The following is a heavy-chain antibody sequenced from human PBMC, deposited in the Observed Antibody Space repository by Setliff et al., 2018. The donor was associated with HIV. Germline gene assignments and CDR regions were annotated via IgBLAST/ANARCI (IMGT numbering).Heavy chain of an antibody. CDR1: GFTFSSYA. V-gene: IGHV3-23*01. Sequence: QPGGSLRLSCAASGFTFSSYAMSWVRQAPGKGLEWVSAISGSGGSTYYADSVKGRFTISRDNSKNTLYLQMTSLRAEDTAVYYCANGGRGYSGYPFDYWGQGTLVTVSS. CDR3: ANGGRGYSGYPFDY. CDR2: ISGSGGST. J-gene: IGHJ4*02. D-gene: IGHD5-12*01.